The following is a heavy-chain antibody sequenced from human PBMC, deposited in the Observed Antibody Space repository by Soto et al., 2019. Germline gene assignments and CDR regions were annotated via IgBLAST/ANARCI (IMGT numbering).Heavy chain of an antibody. V-gene: IGHV1-69*06. CDR3: ARDLEFRDGNIAHLDY. CDR1: GGTFSNHA. D-gene: IGHD2-21*01. Sequence: QVQLVQSGAEVKTPGSSVKVSCKASGGTFSNHACSWGRQAPGPGLEWRGGIIPICGTPNYAQKFQGRVTITSDKSTSTLYMELNSLTSEDTAVYYCARDLEFRDGNIAHLDYWGQGTLVTVSS. CDR2: IIPICGTP. J-gene: IGHJ4*02.